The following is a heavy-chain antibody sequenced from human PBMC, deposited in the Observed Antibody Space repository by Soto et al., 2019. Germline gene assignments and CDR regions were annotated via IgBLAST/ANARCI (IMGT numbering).Heavy chain of an antibody. V-gene: IGHV1-18*01. CDR2: ISAYNDYT. D-gene: IGHD3-10*01. J-gene: IGHJ6*02. CDR3: AREGYYSGSGSYSPPRYYGMDV. Sequence: QVQLVQSGAEVKKPGSSVKVSCKASGYTFISYGISWVRQAPGQGLEWMGWISAYNDYTNYAQKLQGRVTMSTDTSTRIAYLELRSLISDDTAVYYCAREGYYSGSGSYSPPRYYGMDVWGQGTTVTVSS. CDR1: GYTFISYG.